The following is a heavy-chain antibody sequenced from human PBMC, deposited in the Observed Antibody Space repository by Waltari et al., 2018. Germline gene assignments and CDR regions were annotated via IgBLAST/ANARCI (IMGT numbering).Heavy chain of an antibody. D-gene: IGHD3-3*01. CDR2: IYYIGIT. J-gene: IGHJ3*02. Sequence: QLQLQESGPGLVKPSETLSLTCTVSGGSISSSSYYWGWIRQPPGKGLEWIGSIYYIGITYYNPSLKSRVTISVDTSKNQFSLKLSSVTAADTAVYYCATDFLGAFDIWGQGTMVTVSS. CDR1: GGSISSSSYY. V-gene: IGHV4-39*07. CDR3: ATDFLGAFDI.